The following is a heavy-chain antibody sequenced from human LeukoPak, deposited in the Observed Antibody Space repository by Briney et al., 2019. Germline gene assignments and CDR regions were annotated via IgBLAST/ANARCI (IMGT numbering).Heavy chain of an antibody. CDR2: IYYSGST. CDR3: ARRVAVNPRYYFDY. CDR1: GGSISSGDYY. Sequence: SETLSLTCTVSGGSISSGDYYWSWIRQPPGKGLEWIGYIYYSGSTNYNPSLKSRVTISVDTSKNQFSLKLSSVTAADTAVYYCARRVAVNPRYYFDYWGQGTLVTVSS. J-gene: IGHJ4*02. V-gene: IGHV4-61*08. D-gene: IGHD3-22*01.